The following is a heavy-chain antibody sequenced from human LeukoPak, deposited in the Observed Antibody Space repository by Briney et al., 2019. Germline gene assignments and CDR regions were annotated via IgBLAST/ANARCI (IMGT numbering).Heavy chain of an antibody. V-gene: IGHV3-7*01. CDR1: GFTFSNYW. Sequence: GGSLRLSCAGSGFTFSNYWMGWVRQAPGKGLQWVANIKTDGSEKYYVDSVKGRFTISRDNAKNSLYLQMNSLRAEDTAVYYCATYSSLNRREFQFWGQGTLLTVSS. J-gene: IGHJ1*01. D-gene: IGHD3-22*01. CDR3: ATYSSLNRREFQF. CDR2: IKTDGSEK.